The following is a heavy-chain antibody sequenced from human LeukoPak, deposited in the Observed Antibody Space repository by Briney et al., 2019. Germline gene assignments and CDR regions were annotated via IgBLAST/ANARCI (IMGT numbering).Heavy chain of an antibody. Sequence: GGSLRLSCAASGFTFSSYWMSWVRQAPGKGLEWVANIKQDGSEKYYVDSVKGRFTISRDNAKNTLYLQMNSLRVEDAAVYYCANGYGSGNYYLDFDYWGQGTLVTVSS. J-gene: IGHJ4*02. CDR3: ANGYGSGNYYLDFDY. CDR1: GFTFSSYW. V-gene: IGHV3-7*03. CDR2: IKQDGSEK. D-gene: IGHD3-10*01.